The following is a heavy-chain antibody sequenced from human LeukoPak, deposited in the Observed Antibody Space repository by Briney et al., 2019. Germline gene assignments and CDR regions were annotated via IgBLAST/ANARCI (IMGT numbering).Heavy chain of an antibody. J-gene: IGHJ1*01. D-gene: IGHD7-27*01. V-gene: IGHV3-23*01. CDR2: ISGSGGST. Sequence: PGGSLRLSCAASGFTFSSYAMSWVRQAPGKGLEWVSAISGSGGSTYYADSVKGRFTITRDNSKNTLYLQMNSLRAEDTAVYYCAKAAWGYDARPPQHWGQGTLVTVSS. CDR1: GFTFSSYA. CDR3: AKAAWGYDARPPQH.